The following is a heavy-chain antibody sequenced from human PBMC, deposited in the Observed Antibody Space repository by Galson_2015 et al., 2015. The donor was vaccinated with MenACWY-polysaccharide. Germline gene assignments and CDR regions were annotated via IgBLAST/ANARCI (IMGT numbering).Heavy chain of an antibody. J-gene: IGHJ4*02. V-gene: IGHV3-23*01. Sequence: SLRLSCAASGFTFSSYAMNWVRQAPGKGLEWVSVISGSGGSTYYADSVKGRFTISRDDSKNTLYLQMNSLRAEDTAVYYCAKDRRIAAVDTDFDYWGQGTLVTVSS. CDR3: AKDRRIAAVDTDFDY. CDR2: ISGSGGST. CDR1: GFTFSSYA. D-gene: IGHD6-13*01.